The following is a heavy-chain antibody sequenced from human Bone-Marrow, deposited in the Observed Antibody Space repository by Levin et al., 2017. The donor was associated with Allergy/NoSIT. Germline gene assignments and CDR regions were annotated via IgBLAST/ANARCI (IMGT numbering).Heavy chain of an antibody. CDR2: MNPNSGNT. CDR1: GYTFTTYH. V-gene: IGHV1-8*01. Sequence: PVASVKVSCKASGYTFTTYHINWVRQATGQGLEWMGWMNPNSGNTGYAEKFQGRVTMTRDTSINTAYMELSSLRSEDTAVYYCARVIGAAGVWGQGTLVTVSS. J-gene: IGHJ4*02. CDR3: ARVIGAAGV. D-gene: IGHD6-13*01.